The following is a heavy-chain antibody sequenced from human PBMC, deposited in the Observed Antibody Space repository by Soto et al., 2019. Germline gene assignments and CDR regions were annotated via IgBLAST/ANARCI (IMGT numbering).Heavy chain of an antibody. CDR1: GVSISTSDYH. V-gene: IGHV4-39*01. CDR3: TGLEVMISGVRVAPSFDS. D-gene: IGHD3-3*01. CDR2: VSSTGST. Sequence: QVQLQESGPGLVRPSGTLSLTCDVSGVSISTSDYHWGWVRQPPRRGLEWIGSVSSTGSTSYNPSLASRVALTVDTSRSQFSLNLKYVTAADTALYYCTGLEVMISGVRVAPSFDSWGQGRLVIVSS. J-gene: IGHJ4*02.